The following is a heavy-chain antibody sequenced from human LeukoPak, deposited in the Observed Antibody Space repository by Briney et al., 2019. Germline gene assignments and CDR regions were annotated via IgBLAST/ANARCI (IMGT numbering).Heavy chain of an antibody. D-gene: IGHD1-14*01. CDR1: GFMINSYG. CDR2: IWHDGSKK. CDR3: ATGLGFHYYGMDD. J-gene: IGHJ6*02. Sequence: GSLRLSCAASGFMINSYGMRWVRQVPGRELEWVAVIWHDGSKKYYADSVKGRFIISRDNSKNTVSLEMNSLRVEDTAVYFCATGLGFHYYGMDDWGQGTTVTVSS. V-gene: IGHV3-33*01.